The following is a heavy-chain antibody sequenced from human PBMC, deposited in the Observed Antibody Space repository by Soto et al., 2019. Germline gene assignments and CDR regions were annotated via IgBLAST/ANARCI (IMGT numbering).Heavy chain of an antibody. V-gene: IGHV3-23*01. CDR2: ISGSGGST. D-gene: IGHD3-3*01. CDR1: GFTFSSYA. Sequence: GGSLRLSCAASGFTFSSYAMSWVRQAPGKGLEWVSAISGSGGSTYYADSVKGRFTISRDNSKNTLYLQMNSLRAEDTAVYYCANDFWRDEYYYYYYGMDVWGQGTTVTVSS. J-gene: IGHJ6*02. CDR3: ANDFWRDEYYYYYYGMDV.